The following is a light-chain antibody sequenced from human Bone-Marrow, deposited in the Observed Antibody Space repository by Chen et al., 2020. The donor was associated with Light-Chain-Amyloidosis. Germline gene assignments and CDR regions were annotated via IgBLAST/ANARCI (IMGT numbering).Light chain of an antibody. CDR1: QAIGNF. Sequence: DIQMTQSPSSLSVSVGDRVTLTCRASQAIGNFLAWYQQRPGKVPEILIYAASTLQPGVPSRFSGSGSETLITLTITSLQPEDVATYYCQTYNTAPHLTFGGGTNVEI. J-gene: IGKJ4*01. V-gene: IGKV1-27*01. CDR3: QTYNTAPHLT. CDR2: AAS.